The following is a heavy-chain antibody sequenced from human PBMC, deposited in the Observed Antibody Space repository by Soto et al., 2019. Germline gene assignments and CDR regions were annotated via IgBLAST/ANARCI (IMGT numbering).Heavy chain of an antibody. J-gene: IGHJ6*02. Sequence: SGTLSLTCAVYGGSFSCYYWSWIRQPPGKGLEWIGEINHSGSTNYNPSLKSRVTISVDTSKNQFSLKLSSVTAADTAVYYCAREAFLVGATGHLYYYGMDVWGQGTTVTVSS. CDR1: GGSFSCYY. CDR2: INHSGST. D-gene: IGHD1-26*01. V-gene: IGHV4-34*01. CDR3: AREAFLVGATGHLYYYGMDV.